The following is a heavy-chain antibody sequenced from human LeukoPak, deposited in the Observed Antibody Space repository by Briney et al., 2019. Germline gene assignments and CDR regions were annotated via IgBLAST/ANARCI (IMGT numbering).Heavy chain of an antibody. J-gene: IGHJ3*02. Sequence: SETLSLTCAVYGGSFSGYYWNWIRQPPGKGLEWIGSIYYSGTTYYNPSLKSRVTISLDTSKKQFSLKLRSVTAADTVVYYCARHEWGITNAFDIWGQGTMVTVSS. CDR3: ARHEWGITNAFDI. CDR1: GGSFSGYY. D-gene: IGHD1-14*01. V-gene: IGHV4-34*01. CDR2: IYYSGTT.